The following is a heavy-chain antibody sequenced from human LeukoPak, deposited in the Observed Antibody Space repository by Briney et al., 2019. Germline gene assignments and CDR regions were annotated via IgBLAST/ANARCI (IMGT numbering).Heavy chain of an antibody. Sequence: ASVKVSCKASGYTLTELSMHWVRQAPGKGLEWMGGFDPEDGETIYAQKFQGRVTMTEDTSTDTAYMELSSLRSEDTAVYYCATPSITMVRGAFRYWGQGTLVTVSS. CDR2: FDPEDGET. D-gene: IGHD3-10*01. CDR1: GYTLTELS. V-gene: IGHV1-24*01. CDR3: ATPSITMVRGAFRY. J-gene: IGHJ4*02.